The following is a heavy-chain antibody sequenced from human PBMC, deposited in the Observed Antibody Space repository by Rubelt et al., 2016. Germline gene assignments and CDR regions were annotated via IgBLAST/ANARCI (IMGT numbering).Heavy chain of an antibody. V-gene: IGHV3-7*05. CDR3: ARDLPPAGLEFDY. J-gene: IGHJ4*02. CDR1: GFTFSNYW. CDR2: IKYDGSEK. D-gene: IGHD2-2*01. Sequence: SCAGSGFTFSNYWMSWVRQAPGKGLEWVAYIKYDGSEKDYVDSVKGRFTISRDNAKNSLYLQMNSLRVEDTAVYYCARDLPPAGLEFDYWGQGTLVTVSS.